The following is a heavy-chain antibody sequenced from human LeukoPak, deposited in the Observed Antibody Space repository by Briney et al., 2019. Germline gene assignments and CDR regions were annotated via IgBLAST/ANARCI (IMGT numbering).Heavy chain of an antibody. CDR3: ASNLSGSYYNWFDP. V-gene: IGHV4-59*01. D-gene: IGHD1-26*01. CDR1: GGSISSYY. Sequence: SETLSLTCTVSGGSISSYYWSWIRQPPGKGLEWIGYIYYSGSTNYNPSLKSRVTISVDTSKNQFSLKLSSVTAADTAVYYCASNLSGSYYNWFDPRGQGTLVTVSS. CDR2: IYYSGST. J-gene: IGHJ5*02.